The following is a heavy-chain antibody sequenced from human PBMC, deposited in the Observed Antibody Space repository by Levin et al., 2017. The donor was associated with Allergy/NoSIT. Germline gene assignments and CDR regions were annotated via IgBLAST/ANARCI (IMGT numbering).Heavy chain of an antibody. CDR3: ARGLTVYSSSWYRYNWFDP. J-gene: IGHJ5*02. V-gene: IGHV4-34*01. CDR1: GGSFSGYY. D-gene: IGHD6-13*01. Sequence: PSQTLSLTCAVYGGSFSGYYWSWIRQPPGKGLEWIGEINHSGSTNYNPSLKSRVTISVDTSKNQFSLKLSSVTAADTAVYYCARGLTVYSSSWYRYNWFDPWGQGTLVTVSS. CDR2: INHSGST.